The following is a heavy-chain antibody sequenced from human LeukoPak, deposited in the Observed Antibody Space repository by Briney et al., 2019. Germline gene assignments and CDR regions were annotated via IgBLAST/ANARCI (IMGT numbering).Heavy chain of an antibody. CDR2: INAGNGDT. J-gene: IGHJ4*02. V-gene: IGHV1-3*01. D-gene: IGHD6-19*01. CDR1: GYTFSDYA. CDR3: ARNLVGKTDFDY. Sequence: ASVKVSCKASGYTFSDYAMHWVRQAPGQRLEWMGWINAGNGDTKYSQKFQGRVTITWYTSASTVHMELSSLRSEDTAVYYCARNLVGKTDFDYWGQGTLVTVSS.